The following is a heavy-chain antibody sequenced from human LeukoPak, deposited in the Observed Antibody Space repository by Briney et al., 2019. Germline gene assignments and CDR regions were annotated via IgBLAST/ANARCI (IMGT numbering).Heavy chain of an antibody. CDR2: ISWDSGSI. Sequence: GRSLRLSCAASGFTFDDYAMHWVRHAPGKGLEWVSGISWDSGSIGYADSVKGRFTISRDNAKNSLYLQMNSLRAEDMALYYCAKSDLRGYSYGRFDYWGQGTLVTVSS. D-gene: IGHD5-18*01. CDR1: GFTFDDYA. CDR3: AKSDLRGYSYGRFDY. J-gene: IGHJ4*02. V-gene: IGHV3-9*03.